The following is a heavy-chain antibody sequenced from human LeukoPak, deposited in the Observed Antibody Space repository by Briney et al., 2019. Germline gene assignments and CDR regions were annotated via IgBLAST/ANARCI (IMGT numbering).Heavy chain of an antibody. D-gene: IGHD6-13*01. CDR1: GYSFTNYW. V-gene: IGHV5-51*01. Sequence: GESLKISCKGSGYSFTNYWVSWVRQMPGKGLEWMGIIYPGDSDTRYSPSFQGQITISADKSISTAYLQWSSLKASDTAMYYCARSGAAGTADLDYWGQGTLVTVSS. J-gene: IGHJ4*02. CDR3: ARSGAAGTADLDY. CDR2: IYPGDSDT.